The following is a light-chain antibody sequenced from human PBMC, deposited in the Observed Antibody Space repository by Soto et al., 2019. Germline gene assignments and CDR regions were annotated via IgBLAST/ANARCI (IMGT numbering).Light chain of an antibody. CDR2: LEGSGSY. J-gene: IGLJ3*02. Sequence: QLVLTQSSSASASLGSSVKLTCTLSSGHSGYIIAWHQQQPGKAPRYLMKLEGSGSYNKGSGVPDRFSGSSSGADRYLTISHLQFEDEADYYCETWDDNAWVFGGGTKLTAL. CDR1: SGHSGYI. CDR3: ETWDDNAWV. V-gene: IGLV4-60*02.